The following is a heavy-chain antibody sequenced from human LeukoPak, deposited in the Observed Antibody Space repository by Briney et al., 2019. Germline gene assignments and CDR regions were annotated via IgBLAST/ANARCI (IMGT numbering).Heavy chain of an antibody. J-gene: IGHJ5*02. V-gene: IGHV1-69*13. CDR3: ARDLGLRYFDWPPRGWFDP. Sequence: SVKVSCKASGGTFSSYAISWVRQAPGQGLEWMGGIIPIFGTANYAQKFQGRVTITADESTSTAYMELSSLRSEDTAVYYCARDLGLRYFDWPPRGWFDPWGQGTLVTVSS. CDR1: GGTFSSYA. D-gene: IGHD3-9*01. CDR2: IIPIFGTA.